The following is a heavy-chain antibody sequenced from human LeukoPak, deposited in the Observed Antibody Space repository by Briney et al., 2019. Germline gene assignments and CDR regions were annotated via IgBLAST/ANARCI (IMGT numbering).Heavy chain of an antibody. CDR2: TRDDGSNK. V-gene: IGHV3-30*02. CDR1: GLTFSNYG. D-gene: IGHD1-26*01. J-gene: IGHJ3*02. Sequence: GGSLRLSCAASGLTFSNYGMHWVRQAPGKGLEWVAFTRDDGSNKYHADSVKGRFTISRDNSKNTLYLQMNSLRAEDTAVYYCVQRGSGSRGDIWGQGTMVTVSS. CDR3: VQRGSGSRGDI.